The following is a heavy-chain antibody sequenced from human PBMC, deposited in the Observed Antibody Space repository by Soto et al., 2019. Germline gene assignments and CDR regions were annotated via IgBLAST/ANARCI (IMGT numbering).Heavy chain of an antibody. CDR2: IIPIFGTA. D-gene: IGHD4-17*01. Sequence: QVQLVQSGAEVKKPGSSVKVSCKASGGTFSSYAISWVRQAPGQRLEWMGGIIPIFGTANYAQKFQGRVTITADESTSTAYMGLSSLRSEDTAVYYCARGGYGDSRNAFDIWGQGTMVTVSS. J-gene: IGHJ3*02. CDR3: ARGGYGDSRNAFDI. CDR1: GGTFSSYA. V-gene: IGHV1-69*01.